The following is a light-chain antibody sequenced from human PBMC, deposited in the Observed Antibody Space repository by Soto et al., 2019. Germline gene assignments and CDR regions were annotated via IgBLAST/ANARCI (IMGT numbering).Light chain of an antibody. CDR2: KAS. CDR1: QTISSW. Sequence: MTQSPSTLSGSVGDRVTITCRASQTISSWLAWYQQKPGKAPKLLIYKASTLKSGVPSRFSGSGSGTEFTLTISSLQPDDFATYYCQQYNSRITFGQGTKVDIK. V-gene: IGKV1-5*03. J-gene: IGKJ1*01. CDR3: QQYNSRIT.